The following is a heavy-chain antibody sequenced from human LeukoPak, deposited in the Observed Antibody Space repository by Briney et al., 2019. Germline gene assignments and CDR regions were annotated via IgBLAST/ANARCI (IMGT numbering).Heavy chain of an antibody. V-gene: IGHV1-18*01. Sequence: GASVKVSCKASGYTFTSYGISWVRQAPGQGLEWMGWISAYNGNTNYAQKPQGRVTMTTDTSTSTAYMELRSLRSDDTAVYYCARDYSWFGELLPLGYWGQGTLVTVSS. J-gene: IGHJ4*02. D-gene: IGHD3-10*01. CDR1: GYTFTSYG. CDR3: ARDYSWFGELLPLGY. CDR2: ISAYNGNT.